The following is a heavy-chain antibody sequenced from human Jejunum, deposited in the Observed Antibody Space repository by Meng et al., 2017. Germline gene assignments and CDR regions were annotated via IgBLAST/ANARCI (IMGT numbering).Heavy chain of an antibody. CDR3: VRLLDLDY. CDR2: ISGDGSNT. Sequence: DVQLVESGGGLVQPGGSLRLSFAASGFTFSRFWMHWVRQAPGKGLVWVSRISGDGSNTDYADSVKGRFTISRDNAENTLYLQMSSLRAEDTAVYYCVRLLDLDYWGQGTLVTVSS. CDR1: GFTFSRFW. J-gene: IGHJ4*02. D-gene: IGHD1-1*01. V-gene: IGHV3-74*01.